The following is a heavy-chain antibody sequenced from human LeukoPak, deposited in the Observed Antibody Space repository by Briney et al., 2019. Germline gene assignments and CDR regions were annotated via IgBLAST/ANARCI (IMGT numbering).Heavy chain of an antibody. V-gene: IGHV3-30*18. CDR1: GFTFSSYG. J-gene: IGHJ4*02. CDR2: ISYDGTNK. CDR3: AKERWESGGAAPDYYFDY. D-gene: IGHD1-26*01. Sequence: GGSLRLSCAASGFTFSSYGMHWVRQAPGKGLEWAAVISYDGTNKYYADSVKGRFTISRDNSKNTLYLQMNSLRAEDTAVYYCAKERWESGGAAPDYYFDYWGQGTLVTVSS.